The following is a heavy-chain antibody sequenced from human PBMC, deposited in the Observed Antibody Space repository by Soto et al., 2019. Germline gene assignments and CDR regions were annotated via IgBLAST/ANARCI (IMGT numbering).Heavy chain of an antibody. J-gene: IGHJ4*02. CDR1: GGSISSGGYS. Sequence: PSETLSLTCAVSGGSISSGGYSWSWIRQPPGKGLEWIGYIYHSGSTYYNPSLKSRVTISVDRSKNQFSLKLSSVTAADTAVYYCARYGPTPGSSAYYLWHWGQGTLVTVSS. CDR2: IYHSGST. CDR3: ARYGPTPGSSAYYLWH. D-gene: IGHD3-22*01. V-gene: IGHV4-30-2*02.